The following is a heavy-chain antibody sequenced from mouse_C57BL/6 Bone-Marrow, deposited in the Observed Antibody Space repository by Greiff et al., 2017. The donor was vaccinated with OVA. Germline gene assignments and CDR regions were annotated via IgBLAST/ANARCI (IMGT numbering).Heavy chain of an antibody. J-gene: IGHJ3*01. D-gene: IGHD2-4*01. CDR2: INPYNGGT. CDR1: GYTFTDYY. Sequence: EVQLQQSGPVLVKPGASVKMSCKASGYTFTDYYMNWVKQSHGKSLEWIGVINPYNGGTSYNQKFKGKATLTVDKSSSTAYMELNSLTSEDSAVYYCAAPIYYDYDGFAYWGQGTLVTVSA. CDR3: AAPIYYDYDGFAY. V-gene: IGHV1-19*01.